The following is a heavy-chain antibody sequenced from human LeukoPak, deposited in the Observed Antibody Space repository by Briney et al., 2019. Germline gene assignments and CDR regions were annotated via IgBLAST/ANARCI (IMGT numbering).Heavy chain of an antibody. V-gene: IGHV1-2*02. D-gene: IGHD3-10*01. CDR3: AIGPMDYFDY. J-gene: IGHJ4*02. CDR1: GYTFTGYY. CDR2: INPNSGGT. Sequence: ASVKVSCKASGYTFTGYYMHWVRQAPGQGLAWMGWINPNSGGTHYAQKFQGRVTMARDTSVSTAYMELSRLRSDDTAVYYCAIGPMDYFDYWGQGTLVSVSS.